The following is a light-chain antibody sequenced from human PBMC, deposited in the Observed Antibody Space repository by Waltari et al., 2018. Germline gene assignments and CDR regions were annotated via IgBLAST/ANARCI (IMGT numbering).Light chain of an antibody. CDR3: GSFTTSYTWV. J-gene: IGLJ3*02. CDR1: SSDVGAYNL. Sequence: QSALTQPASVSGSLGQSITISCTGGSSDVGAYNLVSWYQQHPGKAPKVMIYDVTERPSGISNRFSCSKAGSTASLTISGLQAEDEADYYCGSFTTSYTWVFGGGTTLTVL. V-gene: IGLV2-14*03. CDR2: DVT.